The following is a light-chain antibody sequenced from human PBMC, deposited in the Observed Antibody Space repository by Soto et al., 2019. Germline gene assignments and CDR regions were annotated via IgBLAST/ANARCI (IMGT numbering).Light chain of an antibody. J-gene: IGLJ1*01. CDR1: SSNIGAGYD. Sequence: QSVLTQPPSVSGAPGQRVTISCTGSSSNIGAGYDVHWYQQLPGTAPKLLIYGNSNRPSGVPDRFSGSKSFTSASLAITGLQAEDEPDYSCYSYDSSLSGYVFGTGSKVTVL. V-gene: IGLV1-40*01. CDR2: GNS. CDR3: YSYDSSLSGYV.